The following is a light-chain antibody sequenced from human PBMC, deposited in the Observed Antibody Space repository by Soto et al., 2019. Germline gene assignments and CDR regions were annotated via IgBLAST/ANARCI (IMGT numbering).Light chain of an antibody. CDR2: DAS. CDR3: QQYNSYPWT. Sequence: DIQMTQSPSTLSGSVGDRVTITCRARQTISSWLAWYQQKPGKAPKLLIYDASSLESGVPSRFSGSGSGTEFTLTITSLQPDDFATYYCQQYNSYPWTFGQGTKVDIK. CDR1: QTISSW. J-gene: IGKJ1*01. V-gene: IGKV1-5*01.